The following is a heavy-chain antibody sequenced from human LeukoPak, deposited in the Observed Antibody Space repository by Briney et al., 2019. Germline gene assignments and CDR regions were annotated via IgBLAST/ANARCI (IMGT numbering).Heavy chain of an antibody. CDR1: GGSFSGYY. D-gene: IGHD3-22*01. J-gene: IGHJ6*03. Sequence: PSETLSLTCAVSGGSFSGYYWSWIRHPPGKGLEWIGEINHSGSTNYNPSLKSRVTISVDTSKNQFSLKLSSVTAADTAVYYCARGLYDSSGYPYYYYMDVWGKGTTVTVSS. V-gene: IGHV4-34*01. CDR2: INHSGST. CDR3: ARGLYDSSGYPYYYYMDV.